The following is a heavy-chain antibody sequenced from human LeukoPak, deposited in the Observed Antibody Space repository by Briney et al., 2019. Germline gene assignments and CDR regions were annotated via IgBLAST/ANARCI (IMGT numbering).Heavy chain of an antibody. J-gene: IGHJ4*02. D-gene: IGHD1-26*01. V-gene: IGHV3-74*01. CDR1: GFTFSSHW. CDR2: IKYDASST. Sequence: GGSLRLSCADSGFTFSSHWMHWVRQAPGKGLVWVSRIKYDASSTSYADSVKGRFTISRDNAKNTLYLQMNSLRAEDTAVYYYARGATYAYYQDYWGQGTLVTVSS. CDR3: ARGATYAYYQDY.